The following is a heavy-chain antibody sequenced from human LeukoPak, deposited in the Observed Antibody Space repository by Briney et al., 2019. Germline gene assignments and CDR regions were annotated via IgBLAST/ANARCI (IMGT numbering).Heavy chain of an antibody. CDR2: INHSGST. D-gene: IGHD5-18*01. Sequence: PSETLSLTCAVYGGSFSGYYWSWIRQPPGKGLEWIGEINHSGSTNYNPSLKSRVTISVDTSKNQFSLKLSSVTAADTAVYYCASRRCSYGFRYWGQGTLVTVSS. J-gene: IGHJ4*02. CDR3: ASRRCSYGFRY. CDR1: GGSFSGYY. V-gene: IGHV4-34*01.